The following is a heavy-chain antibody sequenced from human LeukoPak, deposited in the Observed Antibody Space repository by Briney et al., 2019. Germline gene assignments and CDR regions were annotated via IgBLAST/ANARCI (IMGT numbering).Heavy chain of an antibody. V-gene: IGHV1-69*06. CDR1: GGTFSSYA. CDR2: IIPIFGTA. D-gene: IGHD2-15*01. J-gene: IGHJ6*03. CDR3: ARGRGGKYCSGGSCYSYDYYYYYMDV. Sequence: SVKVSCKASGGTFSSYAVSWVRQAPGQGLQWMGGIIPIFGTANYAQKFQGRVTITADKSASTAYMELSSLRSEDTAVYYCARGRGGKYCSGGSCYSYDYYYYYMDVWGKGTTVTVSS.